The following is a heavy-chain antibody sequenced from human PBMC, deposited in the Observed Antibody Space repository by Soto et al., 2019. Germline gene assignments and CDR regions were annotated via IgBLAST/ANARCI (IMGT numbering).Heavy chain of an antibody. CDR3: VRGAITPAGPNWFYS. Sequence: EVSLRLSCTASGFSFSRYTMNCVRQAPGKGLEWNSYLSSSSNTIYYADSVKGRFSISRDNAENSLYLQMNSLRDEDTAVYSFVRGAITPAGPNWFYSWGQVPLVSLS. D-gene: IGHD1-26*01. V-gene: IGHV3-48*02. CDR1: GFSFSRYT. J-gene: IGHJ5*02. CDR2: LSSSSNTI.